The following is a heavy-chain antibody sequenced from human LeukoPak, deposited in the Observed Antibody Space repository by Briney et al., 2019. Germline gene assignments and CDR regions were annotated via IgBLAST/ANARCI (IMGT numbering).Heavy chain of an antibody. V-gene: IGHV1-69*05. J-gene: IGHJ2*01. CDR2: IIPIFGTA. CDR1: GGTFNSYA. Sequence: VKVSCKASGGTFNSYAISWVRPAPGQGLEWMGGIIPIFGTANYAQKFQGRVTITTDESTSTAYMELSSLRSEDTAVYYCARGFVVVPAVRKGPYWYFDLWGRGTLVTVSS. CDR3: ARGFVVVPAVRKGPYWYFDL. D-gene: IGHD2-2*01.